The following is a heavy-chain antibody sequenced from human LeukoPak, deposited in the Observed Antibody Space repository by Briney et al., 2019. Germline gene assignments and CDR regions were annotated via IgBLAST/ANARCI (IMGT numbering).Heavy chain of an antibody. D-gene: IGHD1-26*01. V-gene: IGHV4-59*01. CDR2: IYYSGST. CDR1: GGSISSYY. CDR3: ARAAGRDTTSGLDFDY. Sequence: SETLSLTCTVSGGSISSYYWSWIRQPPRKALEWIGYIYYSGSTNYNPSLKSRVTISVDTSKNQFSLKLSSVTAADTAVYYCARAAGRDTTSGLDFDYWGQGILVTVSS. J-gene: IGHJ4*02.